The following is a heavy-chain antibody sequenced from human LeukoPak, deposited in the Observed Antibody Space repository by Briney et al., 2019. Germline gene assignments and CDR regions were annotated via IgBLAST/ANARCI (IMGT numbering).Heavy chain of an antibody. Sequence: GGSLRLSCAASGFTFSDHYMSWIRQAPGKGLEWVSNISSSGGSTYYVDSVRGRFTISRDNTKNSLYLQMNSLKAEDTAVYYCAREEYHYGSGHFDYWGQGTLVTVSS. D-gene: IGHD3-10*01. V-gene: IGHV3-11*01. CDR1: GFTFSDHY. CDR3: AREEYHYGSGHFDY. CDR2: ISSSGGST. J-gene: IGHJ4*02.